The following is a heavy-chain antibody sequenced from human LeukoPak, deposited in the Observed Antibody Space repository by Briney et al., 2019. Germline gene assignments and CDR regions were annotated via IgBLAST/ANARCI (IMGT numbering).Heavy chain of an antibody. CDR2: IYYSGST. D-gene: IGHD6-6*01. Sequence: SETLSLTCAVYGGSFSGYYWSWIRQPPGKGLEWIGSIYYSGSTYYNPSLKSRVTISVDTSKNQFSLKLSSVTAADTAVYYCARRAYSSSHFEYWGQGNLVTVSS. CDR1: GGSFSGYY. J-gene: IGHJ4*02. CDR3: ARRAYSSSHFEY. V-gene: IGHV4-34*01.